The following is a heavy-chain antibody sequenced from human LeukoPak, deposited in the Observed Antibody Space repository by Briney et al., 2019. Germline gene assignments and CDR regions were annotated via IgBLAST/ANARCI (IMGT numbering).Heavy chain of an antibody. V-gene: IGHV4-59*12. J-gene: IGHJ4*02. CDR3: ARDTGSTSCYDY. CDR1: GGSISSYY. CDR2: IYYSGST. D-gene: IGHD2-2*01. Sequence: PSETLSLTCTVSGGSISSYYWSWIRQPPGKGLEWIGYIYYSGSTNYNPSLKSRVTISVDRSKNQFSLKLSSVTAADTAVYYCARDTGSTSCYDYWGQGTLVTVSS.